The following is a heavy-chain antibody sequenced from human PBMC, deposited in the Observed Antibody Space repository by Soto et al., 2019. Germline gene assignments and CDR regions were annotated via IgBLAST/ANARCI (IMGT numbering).Heavy chain of an antibody. D-gene: IGHD2-8*01. CDR2: ISSSSSYI. CDR3: ARGYCTNGVCPPSEAYDY. CDR1: GFTFSSYS. J-gene: IGHJ4*02. Sequence: GGSLRLSCAASGFTFSSYSMNWVRQAPGKGLEWVSSISSSSSYIYYADSVKGRFTISRDNAKNSLYLQMNSLRAEDTAVYYCARGYCTNGVCPPSEAYDYWGQGTLVTVSS. V-gene: IGHV3-21*01.